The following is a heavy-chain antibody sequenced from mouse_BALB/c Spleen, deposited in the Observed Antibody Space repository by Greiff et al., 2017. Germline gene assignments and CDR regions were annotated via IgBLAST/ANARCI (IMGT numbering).Heavy chain of an antibody. J-gene: IGHJ3*01. CDR2: ISYSGST. CDR3: ASPNWDGFAY. CDR1: GYSITSDYA. D-gene: IGHD4-1*01. V-gene: IGHV3-2*02. Sequence: DVQLQESGPGLVKPSQSLSLTCTVTGYSITSDYAWNWIRQFPGNKLEWMGYISYSGSTSYNPSLKSRISITRDTSKNQFFLQLNSVTTEDTATYYCASPNWDGFAYWGQGTLVTVSA.